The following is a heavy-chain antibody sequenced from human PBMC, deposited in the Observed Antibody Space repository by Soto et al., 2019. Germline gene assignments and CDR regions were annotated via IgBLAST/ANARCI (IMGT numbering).Heavy chain of an antibody. D-gene: IGHD3-3*01. CDR3: ARLNDFGIGYYSYYYKYMVV. V-gene: IGHV4-39*01. Sequence: PSETLSLTCTVSGCSISSSSYYWCWIRQPPGKGLEWIGSIYYSGSTYYNPSLKSRVTISVDTSKNQFSLKLSSVTAADTAVYYCARLNDFGIGYYSYYYKYMVVWGKGTMVTV. CDR2: IYYSGST. CDR1: GCSISSSSYY. J-gene: IGHJ6*03.